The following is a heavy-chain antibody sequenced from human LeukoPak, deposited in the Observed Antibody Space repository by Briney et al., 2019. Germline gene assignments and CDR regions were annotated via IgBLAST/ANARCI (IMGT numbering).Heavy chain of an antibody. V-gene: IGHV3-74*01. D-gene: IGHD6-19*01. CDR1: GFTFSSYW. CDR2: INSDGSST. J-gene: IGHJ5*02. Sequence: GGSLRLSCAASGFTFSSYWMHWVRHAPGKGLVWVSRINSDGSSTSYADSVKGRFTISRDNSKNSLYLQMNSLRAEDTALYYCAKGYSSGWFENWFDPWGQGTLVTVSS. CDR3: AKGYSSGWFENWFDP.